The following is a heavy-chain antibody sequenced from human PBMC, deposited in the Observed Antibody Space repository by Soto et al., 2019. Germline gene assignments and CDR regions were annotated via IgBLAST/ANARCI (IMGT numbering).Heavy chain of an antibody. CDR2: ISGSGGST. CDR1: GFTFSSYA. CDR3: AKVRGYSISYVDL. V-gene: IGHV3-23*01. Sequence: EVQLLESGGGLVQPGGSLRLSCAASGFTFSSYAMSWVRQAPGKGLEWVADISGSGGSTYYADSVKGRFTISRDNSKDTLYLQMNSLRAEDTAVYYCAKVRGYSISYVDLWCRGTLVTVSS. D-gene: IGHD6-13*01. J-gene: IGHJ2*01.